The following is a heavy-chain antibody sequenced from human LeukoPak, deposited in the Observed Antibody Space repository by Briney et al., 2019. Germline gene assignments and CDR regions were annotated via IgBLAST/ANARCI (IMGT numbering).Heavy chain of an antibody. CDR2: ISYDGSNK. D-gene: IGHD6-13*01. CDR1: GFTFTSYG. J-gene: IGHJ4*02. Sequence: GSLRLSCAASGFTFTSYGMHWVRQAPGKGLEWVAVISYDGSNKYYAASVKGRFTISRDNSKNTLYLQMNSLRAEDTAVYYCARGGQQDYFDYWGQGTLVTVSS. V-gene: IGHV3-30*03. CDR3: ARGGQQDYFDY.